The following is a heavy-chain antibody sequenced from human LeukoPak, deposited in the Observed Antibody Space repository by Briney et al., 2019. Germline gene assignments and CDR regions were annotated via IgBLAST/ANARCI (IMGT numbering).Heavy chain of an antibody. J-gene: IGHJ4*02. V-gene: IGHV3-21*06. Sequence: GGSLRLSCAASGFTFSSYTMNWVRQAPGKGLEWVSSISSSSGYIYYADSVKGRFSISRDNAKNSVYLQMYSLRPEDTAVYYCAILMLRGVRNDYWARERWSPSPQ. CDR3: AILMLRGVRNDY. D-gene: IGHD3-10*01. CDR2: ISSSSGYI. CDR1: GFTFSSYT.